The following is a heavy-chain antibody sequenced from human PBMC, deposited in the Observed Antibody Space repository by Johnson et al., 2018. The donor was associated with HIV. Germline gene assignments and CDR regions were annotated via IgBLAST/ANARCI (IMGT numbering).Heavy chain of an antibody. CDR3: TICITMIVVVTTDAFDI. J-gene: IGHJ3*02. CDR1: GFTFSNAW. Sequence: VQLVESGGGLVKPGGSLRLSCAASGFTFSNAWMSWVRQAPGKGLEWVGRIKSKTDGGTTDYAAPVKGRFTISRDDSKNTLYLQMNSLKTEYTAVYYCTICITMIVVVTTDAFDIWGQGTMVTVSS. D-gene: IGHD3-22*01. V-gene: IGHV3-15*01. CDR2: IKSKTDGGTT.